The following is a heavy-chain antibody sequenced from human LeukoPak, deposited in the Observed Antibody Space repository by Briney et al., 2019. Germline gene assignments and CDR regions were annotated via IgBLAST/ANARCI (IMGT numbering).Heavy chain of an antibody. CDR3: TRLRDGTPGDY. CDR1: GGSISNSPYH. V-gene: IGHV4-39*01. CDR2: IYYTGNT. Sequence: PSETLSLTCPVSGGSISNSPYHWGWVRQPPGEGLEWIGSIYYTGNTYYNPSLKGRVTISVDTSNNQFSLKLSSVIAADTAVYYCTRLRDGTPGDYWGQGTLVTVSS. D-gene: IGHD1-14*01. J-gene: IGHJ4*02.